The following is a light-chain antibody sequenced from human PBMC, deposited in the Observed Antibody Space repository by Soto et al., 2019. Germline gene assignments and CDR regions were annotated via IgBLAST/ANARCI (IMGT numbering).Light chain of an antibody. V-gene: IGKV3-15*01. CDR3: QQYEDWTYT. CDR1: QSVSRN. Sequence: EIVITLSPASVSVSSEERATLSCRPSQSVSRNLAWYQQKPGQAPRLLICDASTRATGIPARFSGSGSGAEFTLSICSLQSDDFAVYYCQQYEDWTYTFGQGTK. J-gene: IGKJ2*01. CDR2: DAS.